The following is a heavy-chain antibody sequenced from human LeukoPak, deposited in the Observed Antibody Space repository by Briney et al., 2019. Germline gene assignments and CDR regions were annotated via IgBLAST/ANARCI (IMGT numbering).Heavy chain of an antibody. V-gene: IGHV3-7*01. CDR2: IKQDGSAK. CDR3: ARVEASGYDYGAFDY. D-gene: IGHD5-12*01. J-gene: IGHJ4*02. Sequence: GGSLRLSCAASGFTFSTYWMSWVRQAPGKGLEWVANIKQDGSAKYYVDSVKGRFTISRNNAKNSLYPQMNSLRAEDTAVYYCARVEASGYDYGAFDYWGQGTLVTVSS. CDR1: GFTFSTYW.